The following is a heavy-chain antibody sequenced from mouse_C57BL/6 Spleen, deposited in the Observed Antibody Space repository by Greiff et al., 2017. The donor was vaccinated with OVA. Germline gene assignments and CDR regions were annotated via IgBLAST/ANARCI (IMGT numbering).Heavy chain of an antibody. D-gene: IGHD1-1*01. CDR1: GFTFTDYY. V-gene: IGHV7-3*01. Sequence: EVMLVESGGGLVQPGGSLSLSCAASGFTFTDYYMSWVRQPPGKALEWLGFIRNKANGYTTEYSASVKGRFTISRANSQSILYLQMNALRAEDSATYYCARSYYGSSYDWYFDVWGTGTTVTVSS. CDR3: ARSYYGSSYDWYFDV. CDR2: IRNKANGYTT. J-gene: IGHJ1*03.